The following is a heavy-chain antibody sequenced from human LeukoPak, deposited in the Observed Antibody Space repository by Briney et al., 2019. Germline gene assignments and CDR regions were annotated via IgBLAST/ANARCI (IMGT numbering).Heavy chain of an antibody. D-gene: IGHD1-26*01. CDR3: ASRMGATRGH. CDR1: GFTFSSYS. J-gene: IGHJ4*02. CDR2: ISSSSSTI. Sequence: GGSLRLSCAASGFTFSSYSMNWVREAPGKGLEWVSYISSSSSTIYYADSVKGRFTIPRHNSKNTLYLQMNSLRAEDTAVYYCASRMGATRGHWGQGTLVTVSS. V-gene: IGHV3-48*01.